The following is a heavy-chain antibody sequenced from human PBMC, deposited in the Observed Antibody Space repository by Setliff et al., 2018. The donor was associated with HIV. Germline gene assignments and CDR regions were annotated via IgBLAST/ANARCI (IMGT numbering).Heavy chain of an antibody. J-gene: IGHJ3*02. CDR3: ARRYSSSGYAYDI. CDR2: LYNGGST. Sequence: SETLSLTCTVSGGAISTYYWTWIRQPPGKGLEWIGSLYNGGSTSYSPSLKSRVTMSVDTSKNQFSLKLTSVTAADTAVYTCARRYSSSGYAYDIWGQGTMVTVSS. V-gene: IGHV4-59*04. D-gene: IGHD6-13*01. CDR1: GGAISTYY.